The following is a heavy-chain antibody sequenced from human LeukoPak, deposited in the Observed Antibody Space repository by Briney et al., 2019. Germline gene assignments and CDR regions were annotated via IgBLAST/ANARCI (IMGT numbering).Heavy chain of an antibody. CDR1: GYTLTELS. D-gene: IGHD3-22*01. CDR3: ATSGSSGYYWGY. J-gene: IGHJ4*02. CDR2: FDPEDGET. Sequence: ASVKVSCKVSGYTLTELSMHWVRQAPGKGLEWMGGFDPEDGETIYAQKFQGRVTMTEDTSTDTAYMELSSLRSEDTAVYYCATSGSSGYYWGYWGQGTLVIVSS. V-gene: IGHV1-24*01.